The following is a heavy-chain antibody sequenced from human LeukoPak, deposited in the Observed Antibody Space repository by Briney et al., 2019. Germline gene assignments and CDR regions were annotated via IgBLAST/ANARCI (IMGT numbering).Heavy chain of an antibody. J-gene: IGHJ4*02. CDR1: GFTFSDYY. D-gene: IGHD6-19*01. V-gene: IGHV3-11*01. CDR2: ISGSAGTI. Sequence: GGSLRLSCAASGFTFSDYYMAWIRQAPGKGLEWVSYISGSAGTIYYADSVKGRFTISRDNAKNSLFLQMNSVRAEDTAVYYCAKDNSLGAVDYLFDYWGQGTLVTVSS. CDR3: AKDNSLGAVDYLFDY.